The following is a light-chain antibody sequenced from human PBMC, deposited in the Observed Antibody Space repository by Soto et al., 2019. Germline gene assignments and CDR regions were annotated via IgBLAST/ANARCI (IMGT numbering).Light chain of an antibody. J-gene: IGLJ3*02. CDR2: DVT. CDR3: SSYTSSSTPLV. Sequence: VLTQPASVSGSPGQSITISCTGTSSDVGGYNYVSWYQQHPGKAPKLMIYDVTNRPSGVSNRFSGSKSGNTASLTISGLQAEDEADYYCSSYTSSSTPLVFGGGTQLTVL. V-gene: IGLV2-14*01. CDR1: SSDVGGYNY.